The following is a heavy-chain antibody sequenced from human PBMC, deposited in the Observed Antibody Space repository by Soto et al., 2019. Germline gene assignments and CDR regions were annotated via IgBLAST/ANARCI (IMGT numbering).Heavy chain of an antibody. CDR1: SDSMNSGGYY. V-gene: IGHV4-31*03. CDR2: IYSNGDT. J-gene: IGHJ6*02. Sequence: SETLSLTCSVSSDSMNSGGYYWSWIRQHPGKGLEWIGYIYSNGDTYYNPSLKSRVTISVDTSKNQFSLNLTSVTASDTAVYYCARRGGSSSGYYYYAMDVWGQGTTVTVSS. D-gene: IGHD6-6*01. CDR3: ARRGGSSSGYYYYAMDV.